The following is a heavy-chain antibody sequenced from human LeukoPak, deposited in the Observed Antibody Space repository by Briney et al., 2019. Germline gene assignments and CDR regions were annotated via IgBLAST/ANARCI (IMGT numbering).Heavy chain of an antibody. D-gene: IGHD3-22*01. CDR1: GYTFNNYG. V-gene: IGHV1-18*01. J-gene: IGHJ4*02. CDR2: ISAYNGHT. Sequence: ASVKVSCKASGYTFNNYGFSWARQAPGQGLEWMGWISAYNGHTKNAQKFQGRVTMTTDTSTSTVNMELRSLRSDDTAVYYCARGSPPRRNYDSSGYYSYYFDYWGQGTLVTVSS. CDR3: ARGSPPRRNYDSSGYYSYYFDY.